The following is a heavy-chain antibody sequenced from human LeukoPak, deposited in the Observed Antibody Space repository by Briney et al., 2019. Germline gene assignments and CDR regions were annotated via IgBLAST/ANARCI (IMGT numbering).Heavy chain of an antibody. D-gene: IGHD6-19*01. J-gene: IGHJ4*02. CDR3: ARRGGSGWLNFDY. Sequence: PSETLSLTCTVSGGSISRYYWTWIRQPPGKAPQWIGAIYYSGSTNYNPSLKSRVTISVHTSKNQFSLNLSSVTAADTAVYYCARRGGSGWLNFDYWGQGILVTVSS. V-gene: IGHV4-59*01. CDR1: GGSISRYY. CDR2: IYYSGST.